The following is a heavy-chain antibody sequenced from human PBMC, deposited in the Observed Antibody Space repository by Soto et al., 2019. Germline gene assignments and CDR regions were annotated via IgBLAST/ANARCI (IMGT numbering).Heavy chain of an antibody. D-gene: IGHD4-17*01. CDR1: GYSFTGYV. CDR2: MNPNSGNT. CDR3: ARSRDYADY. Sequence: ALVKVACKASGYSFTGYVSNWVRQATGQGLEWMGWMNPNSGNTGYAQKFQGRVTMTRNTSISTAYMELSSLRSEDTAVYYCARSRDYADYWGQGTLVTSPQ. J-gene: IGHJ4*02. V-gene: IGHV1-8*01.